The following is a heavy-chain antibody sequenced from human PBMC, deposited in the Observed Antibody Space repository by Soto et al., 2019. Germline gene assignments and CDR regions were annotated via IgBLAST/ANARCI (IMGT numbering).Heavy chain of an antibody. J-gene: IGHJ6*02. D-gene: IGHD5-18*01. CDR1: GFTFSDYY. CDR3: ARDLDTAMVRVYYYYNGMDV. Sequence: GGSLRLSCAASGFTFSDYYVTWIRQAPGKGLEWVSYISSSGTTIYYADSVKGRFTISRDNAKNSVYLQMNSLRAEDTAVYYCARDLDTAMVRVYYYYNGMDVWGQGTTVTVSS. CDR2: ISSSGTTI. V-gene: IGHV3-11*01.